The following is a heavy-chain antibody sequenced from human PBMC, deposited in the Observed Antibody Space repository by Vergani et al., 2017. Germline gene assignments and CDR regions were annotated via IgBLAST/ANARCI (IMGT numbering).Heavy chain of an antibody. Sequence: QVQLVQSGAEVGKPGASVKISCKASGYTFTAYYIHWVRQAPEQGLEWVGVISPDGFSTFYAQKFQGRVTITRDTSTSTVYVEVTSLRSDDTAVYYCARSPVWGSSAVEDYWGQGTLVTVSS. CDR3: ARSPVWGSSAVEDY. V-gene: IGHV1-46*01. D-gene: IGHD3-16*01. CDR2: ISPDGFST. CDR1: GYTFTAYY. J-gene: IGHJ4*02.